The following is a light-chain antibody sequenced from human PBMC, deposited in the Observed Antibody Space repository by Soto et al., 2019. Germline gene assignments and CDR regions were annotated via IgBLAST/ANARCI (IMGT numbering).Light chain of an antibody. CDR3: QKYNSAPLT. CDR2: AAS. Sequence: DVQMTQSPSSLSASVGDRVTITCRASQGIAPYLAWFQQKPGKVPKLLIYAASTLQSGVPSRFSGSGSGTDFTLTISSLQPEDVATYYCQKYNSAPLTFGVGTKVEIK. J-gene: IGKJ4*01. V-gene: IGKV1-27*01. CDR1: QGIAPY.